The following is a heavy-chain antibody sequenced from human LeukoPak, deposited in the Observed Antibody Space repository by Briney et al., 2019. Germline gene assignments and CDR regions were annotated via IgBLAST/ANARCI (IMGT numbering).Heavy chain of an antibody. V-gene: IGHV3-53*01. CDR1: GFTVTMYY. J-gene: IGHJ4*02. CDR3: AREWDYYGSGSYYILFDY. CDR2: IYTGGTT. D-gene: IGHD3-10*01. Sequence: GRSLRLSCAASGFTVTMYYMSWVRQAPGKGLECVSVIYTGGTTYYRDSVKGRFTISRDNAKNSLYLQMNSLRAEDTAVYYCAREWDYYGSGSYYILFDYWGQGTLVTVSS.